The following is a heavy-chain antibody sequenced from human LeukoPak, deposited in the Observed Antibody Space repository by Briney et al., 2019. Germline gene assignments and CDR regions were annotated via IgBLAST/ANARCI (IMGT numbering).Heavy chain of an antibody. Sequence: GGSLRLSCAASGFTVSSNYMSWVRQAPGKGLEWVSGISWNSGSIGYADSVKGRFTISRDNSKNTLYLQMNSLRAEDTAVYYCAKEGSSGWTDAFDIWGQGTMVTVSS. V-gene: IGHV3-66*03. CDR1: GFTVSSNY. CDR2: ISWNSGSI. J-gene: IGHJ3*02. D-gene: IGHD6-19*01. CDR3: AKEGSSGWTDAFDI.